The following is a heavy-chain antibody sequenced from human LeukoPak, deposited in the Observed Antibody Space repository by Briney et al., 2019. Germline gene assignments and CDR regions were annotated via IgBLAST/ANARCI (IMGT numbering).Heavy chain of an antibody. Sequence: PSETLSLTCTVSGGSISGSSYYWGWIRQPPGKGLEWIGSIYYSGSTYYNPSLKSRVTISVDTSKNQFSLKLSSVTAADTAVYYCARVYYYDSSGYYHYFDYWGQGTLVTVSS. V-gene: IGHV4-39*01. CDR1: GGSISGSSYY. CDR3: ARVYYYDSSGYYHYFDY. J-gene: IGHJ4*02. D-gene: IGHD3-22*01. CDR2: IYYSGST.